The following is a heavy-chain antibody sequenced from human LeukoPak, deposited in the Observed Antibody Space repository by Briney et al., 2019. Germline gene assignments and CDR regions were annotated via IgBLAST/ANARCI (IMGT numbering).Heavy chain of an antibody. V-gene: IGHV1-18*01. CDR3: VRDNRDSSGWDFDY. CDR2: ISVYNGNR. J-gene: IGHJ4*02. CDR1: GYSFTNYG. D-gene: IGHD6-19*01. Sequence: ASVRVSCKASGYSFTNYGITWVREAPGQGLEWVGWISVYNGNRNYAQKFQGRVSTTTDTSTNTAYMEMRSLRSDDTALYYCVRDNRDSSGWDFDYWGQGTLVTVSS.